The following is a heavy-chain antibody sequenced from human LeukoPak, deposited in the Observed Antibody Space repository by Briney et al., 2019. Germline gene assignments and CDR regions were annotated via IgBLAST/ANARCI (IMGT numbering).Heavy chain of an antibody. J-gene: IGHJ4*02. Sequence: SETLSLTCAVYGGSSSGYYWSWIRHPPGEGLEWVWEIKHSGSTNYNPSVKSRVTISVDTSKNKFSLKLSSVTAADTAVYYCARQFRDGYAYFAYWGQGTLVTVSS. D-gene: IGHD5-24*01. V-gene: IGHV4-34*01. CDR2: IKHSGST. CDR1: GGSSSGYY. CDR3: ARQFRDGYAYFAY.